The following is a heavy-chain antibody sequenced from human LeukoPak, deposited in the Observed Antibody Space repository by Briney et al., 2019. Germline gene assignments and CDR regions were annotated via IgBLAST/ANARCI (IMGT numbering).Heavy chain of an antibody. J-gene: IGHJ6*03. V-gene: IGHV3-30*02. CDR1: GFTFSSYG. CDR2: IRYDGSNK. CDR3: AKAAAAGRNYYYYYYMDV. D-gene: IGHD6-13*01. Sequence: GGSLRLSCAASGFTFSSYGMHWVRQASGKGLEWVAFIRYDGSNKYYADSVKGRFTISRDNSKNTLYLQMNSLRAEDTAVYYCAKAAAAGRNYYYYYYMDVWGKGTTVTISS.